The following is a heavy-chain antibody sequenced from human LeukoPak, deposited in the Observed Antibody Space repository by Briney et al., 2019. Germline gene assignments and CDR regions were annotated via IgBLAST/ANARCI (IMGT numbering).Heavy chain of an antibody. CDR3: RGVSVSGASIFEY. V-gene: IGHV3-23*01. CDR2: ITGSGGNT. D-gene: IGHD6-19*01. J-gene: IGHJ4*02. Sequence: PGGSLGLSCAASEFTFSSYSMNWVRQAPGKGLEWVSGITGSGGNTYYADSVKGRFTISRDNSRTTLYLQMNSLRAEDTAVYYCRGVSVSGASIFEYWGQGTLVTVSS. CDR1: EFTFSSYS.